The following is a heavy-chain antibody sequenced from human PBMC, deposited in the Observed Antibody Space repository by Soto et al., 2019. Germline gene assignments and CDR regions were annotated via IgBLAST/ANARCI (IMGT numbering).Heavy chain of an antibody. J-gene: IGHJ6*02. CDR3: ARLVDFWSGYRIYYYYGMDV. Sequence: SETLSLTCTVSGGSISSSSYYWGWIRQPPGKGLEWIGSIYYSGSTYYNPSLKSRVTISVDTSKNQFSLKLSYVTAADTAVYYCARLVDFWSGYRIYYYYGMDVWGQGTTVTVSS. D-gene: IGHD3-3*01. CDR2: IYYSGST. CDR1: GGSISSSSYY. V-gene: IGHV4-39*01.